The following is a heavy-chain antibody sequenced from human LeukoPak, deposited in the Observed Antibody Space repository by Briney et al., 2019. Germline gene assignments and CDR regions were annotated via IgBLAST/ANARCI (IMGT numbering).Heavy chain of an antibody. CDR2: INPNSGGT. V-gene: IGHV1-2*02. Sequence: ASVKVSCKASGYTFTGYYMHWVRQAPGQGLEWMGWINPNSGGTNYAQKFQGRVTMTRDTSISTAYMELSRLRSDDTAVYYCARGPLEDNWNYGYWGQGTLVTVSS. J-gene: IGHJ4*02. CDR1: GYTFTGYY. D-gene: IGHD1-7*01. CDR3: ARGPLEDNWNYGY.